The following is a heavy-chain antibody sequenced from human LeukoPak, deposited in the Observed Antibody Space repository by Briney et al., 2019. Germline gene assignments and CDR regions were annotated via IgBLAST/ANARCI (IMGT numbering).Heavy chain of an antibody. J-gene: IGHJ4*02. D-gene: IGHD5-18*01. CDR1: GGSISSYY. CDR2: IYYSGST. Sequence: SETLSLTCTVSGGSISSYYWSWIRQPPGKGLEWIGYIYYSGSTNYNPSLKSRVTISVDTSKNQFSLRLNSVTAADTAVYYCARSPGYSYGKPFDYWGQGTLVTVSS. V-gene: IGHV4-59*08. CDR3: ARSPGYSYGKPFDY.